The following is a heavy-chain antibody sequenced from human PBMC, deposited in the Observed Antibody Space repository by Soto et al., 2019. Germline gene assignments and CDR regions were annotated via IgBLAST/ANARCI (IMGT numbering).Heavy chain of an antibody. Sequence: QVQLVQSGAEVKRPGASVKVSCEASGYTFTSYSIHWVRQAPGQRLEWMGWINVGNGNTKYSQNLQGRVTIARDTSASTVYMALSSLRSEDTAVYYCAREHDFWSNYCFDYWGQGTLVTVSS. V-gene: IGHV1-3*01. J-gene: IGHJ4*02. CDR2: INVGNGNT. CDR1: GYTFTSYS. D-gene: IGHD3-3*01. CDR3: AREHDFWSNYCFDY.